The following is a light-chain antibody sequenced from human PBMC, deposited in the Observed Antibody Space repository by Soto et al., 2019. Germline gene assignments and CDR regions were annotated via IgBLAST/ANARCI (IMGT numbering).Light chain of an antibody. CDR1: SSDVGGYNY. V-gene: IGLV2-14*01. CDR3: GSWDSSLSAYV. J-gene: IGLJ1*01. CDR2: EVS. Sequence: QSVLTQPASVSGSPGQSITISCTGTSSDVGGYNYVSWYQQHPGKAPKLMISEVSNRPSGVSNRFSGSKSGNTASLTISGLQAEDEADYYCGSWDSSLSAYVFGTGTKVTVL.